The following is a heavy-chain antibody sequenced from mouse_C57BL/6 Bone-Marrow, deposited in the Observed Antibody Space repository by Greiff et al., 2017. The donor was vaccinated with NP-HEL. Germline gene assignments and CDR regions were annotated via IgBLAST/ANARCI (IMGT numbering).Heavy chain of an antibody. Sequence: VQLQQSGPELVKPGASVKMSCKASGYTFTDYYMNWVKQSHGKSLEWIGVINPYNGGTSYNQKFKGKATLTVDKSSSTAYMELNSLTSEDSAVYYCARGDYGSSYGYWGQGTTLTVSS. V-gene: IGHV1-19*01. CDR1: GYTFTDYY. D-gene: IGHD1-1*01. J-gene: IGHJ2*01. CDR3: ARGDYGSSYGY. CDR2: INPYNGGT.